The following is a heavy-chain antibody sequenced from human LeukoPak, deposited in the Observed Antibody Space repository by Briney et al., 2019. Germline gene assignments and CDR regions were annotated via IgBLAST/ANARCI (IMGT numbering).Heavy chain of an antibody. CDR1: GFTFNNYG. CDR3: ARDSGGSSGWYTAFFGNSDAFDI. CDR2: IRYNGNNQ. D-gene: IGHD6-19*01. Sequence: GGSLRLSCAASGFTFNNYGMHWVRQAPGKGLEWVAFIRYNGNNQYYADSVKGRFTISRDNAKNSLYLQMNSLRAEDTAVYYCARDSGGSSGWYTAFFGNSDAFDIWGQGTMVTVSS. J-gene: IGHJ3*02. V-gene: IGHV3-30*02.